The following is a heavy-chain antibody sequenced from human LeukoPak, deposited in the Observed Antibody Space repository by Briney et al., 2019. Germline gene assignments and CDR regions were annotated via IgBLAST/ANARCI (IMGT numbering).Heavy chain of an antibody. J-gene: IGHJ6*04. Sequence: SETLSLTCAVYNGSFSGYYWSWIRQPPGKALEWIGSVYYSGTTSYNPSLKSRVTISVDMSKNHFSLRLSSVTAADTAMYYCARDGPPPYVWGKGTTVTISS. CDR2: VYYSGTT. CDR1: NGSFSGYY. V-gene: IGHV4-34*01. CDR3: ARDGPPPYV.